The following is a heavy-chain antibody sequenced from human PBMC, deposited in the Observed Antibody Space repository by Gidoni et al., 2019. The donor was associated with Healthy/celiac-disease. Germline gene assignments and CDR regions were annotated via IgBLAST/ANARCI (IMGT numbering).Heavy chain of an antibody. CDR1: GGSFSGYY. Sequence: QVQLQQWGAGLWKPTETLSLTGADYGGSFSGYYWSGIRQPPGKGRGWIGEINHSGSTNYNPSLKSRVTLSVDTSKNQFSLKLGSVTAADTAVYYCACRTGGNSANFDYWGQGTLVTVSS. J-gene: IGHJ4*02. CDR3: ACRTGGNSANFDY. D-gene: IGHD2-21*02. V-gene: IGHV4-34*01. CDR2: INHSGST.